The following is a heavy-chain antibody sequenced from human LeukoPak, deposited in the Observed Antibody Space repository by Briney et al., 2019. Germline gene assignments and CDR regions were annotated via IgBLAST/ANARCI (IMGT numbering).Heavy chain of an antibody. Sequence: GGSLRLSCAASGFTFSSYAMSWVRQAPGKGLEWVSAISGSGGSTYYADSVKGRFTISRDNSKNTLYLQMNSLRAEDTAVYYCAKDTSVWFGEPYFDYRGQGTLVTVSS. J-gene: IGHJ4*02. CDR2: ISGSGGST. D-gene: IGHD3-10*01. V-gene: IGHV3-23*01. CDR1: GFTFSSYA. CDR3: AKDTSVWFGEPYFDY.